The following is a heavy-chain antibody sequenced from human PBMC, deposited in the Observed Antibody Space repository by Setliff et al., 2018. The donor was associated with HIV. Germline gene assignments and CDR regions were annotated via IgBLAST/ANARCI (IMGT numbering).Heavy chain of an antibody. V-gene: IGHV4-34*01. Sequence: SETLSLTCAVYGGPSSGYWSWVRQSPGKGLEWIGEISHSGSTNYNLSLKSRAAISADTSKKQFSLKLTSVTAADTGIYYCVASSSWSCRLNYWGQGTQVTAPQ. J-gene: IGHJ4*02. CDR3: VASSSWSCRLNY. CDR2: ISHSGST. CDR1: GGPSSGY. D-gene: IGHD6-13*01.